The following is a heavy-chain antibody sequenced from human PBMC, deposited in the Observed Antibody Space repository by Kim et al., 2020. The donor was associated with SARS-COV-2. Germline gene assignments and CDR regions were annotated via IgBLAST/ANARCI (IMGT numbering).Heavy chain of an antibody. CDR2: INTNTGNP. V-gene: IGHV7-4-1*02. CDR3: ARDFGRLYSYGRMYYCGMDV. D-gene: IGHD5-18*01. CDR1: GYTFSNYA. Sequence: ASVKVSCKASGYTFSNYAMNWVRQAPGQGLEWVGWINTNTGNPTYAQGFTGRFVFSLDTSVSTAYLQISSLKAEDTAVYFCARDFGRLYSYGRMYYCGMDVWGQGTTVTVSS. J-gene: IGHJ6*02.